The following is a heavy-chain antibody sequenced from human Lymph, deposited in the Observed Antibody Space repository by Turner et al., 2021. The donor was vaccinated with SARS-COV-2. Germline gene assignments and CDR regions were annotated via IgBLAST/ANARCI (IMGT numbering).Heavy chain of an antibody. CDR1: GGSISSGDYY. V-gene: IGHV4-30-4*01. J-gene: IGHJ4*02. CDR3: ARVVVLRRAYFDY. D-gene: IGHD2-8*01. Sequence: QVQLQESGPGLVKPSQTLSLTCTVTGGSISSGDYYWSWIRQPPGKGLEWIGYIYYSGSTYYNPSLKGRVTISVDTSKNQFSLKLSSVTAADTAVYYCARVVVLRRAYFDYWGQGTLVTVSS. CDR2: IYYSGST.